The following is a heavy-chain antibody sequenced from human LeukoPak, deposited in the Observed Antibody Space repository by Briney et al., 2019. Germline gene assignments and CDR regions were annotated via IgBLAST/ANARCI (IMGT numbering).Heavy chain of an antibody. CDR1: GGSFSGYY. D-gene: IGHD5-24*01. J-gene: IGHJ5*02. Sequence: SETLSLTCAVYGGSFSGYYWSWIRQPPGKGLEWIGNIYYTGSTYYNPSLKSRLTMSVDTSKNQFSLKLTSVTAADTAVYYCARFTPQGYGWGGYNRFDPWGQGTLVTVSS. V-gene: IGHV4-34*10. CDR2: IYYTGST. CDR3: ARFTPQGYGWGGYNRFDP.